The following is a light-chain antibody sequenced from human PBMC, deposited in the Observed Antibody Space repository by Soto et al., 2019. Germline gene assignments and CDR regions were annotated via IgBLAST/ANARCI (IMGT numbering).Light chain of an antibody. V-gene: IGKV3-20*01. CDR3: QQCGSSPLT. Sequence: EIVLTQSPGTLSLSPGERAPLSCRASQSVSSSYLAWYQQKPGQAPRLLIYGASSRATGIPDRFSGSGSGTDFTLTISRLEPEDVAVYYCQQCGSSPLTFGGGTKVEIK. J-gene: IGKJ4*01. CDR1: QSVSSSY. CDR2: GAS.